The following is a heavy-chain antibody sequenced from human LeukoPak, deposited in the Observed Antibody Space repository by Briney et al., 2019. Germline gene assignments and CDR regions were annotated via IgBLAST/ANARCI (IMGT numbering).Heavy chain of an antibody. CDR3: AREATGTTGNYYGMDV. CDR1: GYTFTGYY. Sequence: ASVKVSCKASGYTFTGYYMHWVRQAPGQGLEWMGWINPNSGGTNYAQKFQGRVTMTRDTSISTAYMGLSRLRSDDTAVYYCAREATGTTGNYYGMDVWGQGTTVTVSS. D-gene: IGHD1-1*01. J-gene: IGHJ6*02. CDR2: INPNSGGT. V-gene: IGHV1-2*02.